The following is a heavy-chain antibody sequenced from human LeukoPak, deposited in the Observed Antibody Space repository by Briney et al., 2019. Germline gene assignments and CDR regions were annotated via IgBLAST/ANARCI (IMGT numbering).Heavy chain of an antibody. CDR1: GCTFTSYY. J-gene: IGHJ5*02. D-gene: IGHD2-15*01. Sequence: ASVKVSCKASGCTFTSYYMHWVRQAPGQGLEWMGIINPSGGSTSYAQKFQGRVTMTRDTSISTAYMELSSLRSEDTAMYYCARKNYCSGGSCYSRGWFDPWGQGTLVTVSS. CDR3: ARKNYCSGGSCYSRGWFDP. V-gene: IGHV1-46*01. CDR2: INPSGGST.